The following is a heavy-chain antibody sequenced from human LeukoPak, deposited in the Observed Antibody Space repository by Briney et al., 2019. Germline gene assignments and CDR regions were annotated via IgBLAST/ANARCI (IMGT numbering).Heavy chain of an antibody. Sequence: SETLSLTCAVYGGSFSGYYWSWIRQPPGKGLEWIGEINHSGSTNYNPSLKSRDTISVDTSKNQFSLKLSSVTAADTAVYYCARAGTTVTTLGYYYYMDVWGKGTTVTVSS. CDR2: INHSGST. J-gene: IGHJ6*03. V-gene: IGHV4-34*01. D-gene: IGHD4-17*01. CDR3: ARAGTTVTTLGYYYYMDV. CDR1: GGSFSGYY.